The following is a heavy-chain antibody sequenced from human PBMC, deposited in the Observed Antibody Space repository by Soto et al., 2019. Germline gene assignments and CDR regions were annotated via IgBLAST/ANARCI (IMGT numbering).Heavy chain of an antibody. V-gene: IGHV3-7*01. CDR1: GFTFSSYW. D-gene: IGHD2-21*02. CDR3: ARDPFSPLAYCGGDCSYY. Sequence: GALRLSCAASGFTFSSYWMSWARQAPGKGLEWVANIKQDGSEKYYVDSVKGRFTISRDNAKNSLYLQMNSLRAEDTAVYYCARDPFSPLAYCGGDCSYYWGQGTLVTVSS. CDR2: IKQDGSEK. J-gene: IGHJ4*02.